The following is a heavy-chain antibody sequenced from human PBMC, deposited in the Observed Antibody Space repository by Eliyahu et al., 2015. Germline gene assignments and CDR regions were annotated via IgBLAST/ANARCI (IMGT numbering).Heavy chain of an antibody. J-gene: IGHJ3*02. CDR1: GGTFSSYA. V-gene: IGHV1-69*01. CDR2: IIPIFGTA. CDR3: ARVQVVTATLIHAFDI. D-gene: IGHD2-21*02. Sequence: EVKKPGSSVKVSCKASGGTFSSYAISWVRQAPGQGLEWMGGIIPIFGTANYAQKFQGRVTITADESTSTAYMELSSLRSEDTAVYYCARVQVVTATLIHAFDIWGQGTMVTVSS.